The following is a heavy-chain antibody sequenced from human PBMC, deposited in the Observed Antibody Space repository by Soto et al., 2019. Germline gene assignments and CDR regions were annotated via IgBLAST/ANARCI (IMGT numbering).Heavy chain of an antibody. Sequence: QVQLVESGGGVVQPERSLRLSCAASGFTFSRQAMHWVRQAPGRGLGWVAVIWYHGIDKYYADSVKGRFTISRDNSKTTVYLQMNSLRGEDTAVYYCATGFLGLCTCGNCWLDDWGQGTLVTVSS. V-gene: IGHV3-33*01. D-gene: IGHD2-15*01. CDR1: GFTFSRQA. CDR2: IWYHGIDK. J-gene: IGHJ4*02. CDR3: ATGFLGLCTCGNCWLDD.